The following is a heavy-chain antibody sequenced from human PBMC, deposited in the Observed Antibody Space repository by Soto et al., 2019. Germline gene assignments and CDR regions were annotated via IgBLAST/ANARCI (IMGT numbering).Heavy chain of an antibody. Sequence: QVQLGQTGAEMKKPGASVKVAFQISRYTFSSCNVHWVRQAPGQGPQWLGRINLNSGVTTYAAEFQDRVTMTRDMSISTVYMELNSLRSDYTAVYTCAIGDNSGDGVFDVWGQGTRVTVSS. D-gene: IGHD2-8*01. CDR2: INLNSGVT. V-gene: IGHV1-2*02. CDR3: AIGDNSGDGVFDV. CDR1: RYTFSSCN. J-gene: IGHJ3*01.